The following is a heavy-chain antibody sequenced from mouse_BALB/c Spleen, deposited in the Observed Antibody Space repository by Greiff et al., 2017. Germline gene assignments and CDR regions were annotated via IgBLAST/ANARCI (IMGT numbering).Heavy chain of an antibody. J-gene: IGHJ4*01. Sequence: EVKVVESGGGLVKPGGSLKLSCAASGFTFSDYYMYWVRQTPEKRLEWVATISDGGSYTYYPDSVKGRFTISRDNAKNNLYLQMSSLKSEDTAMYYCARDYYGSSAAMDYWGQGTSVTVSS. CDR1: GFTFSDYY. CDR2: ISDGGSYT. CDR3: ARDYYGSSAAMDY. V-gene: IGHV5-4*02. D-gene: IGHD1-1*01.